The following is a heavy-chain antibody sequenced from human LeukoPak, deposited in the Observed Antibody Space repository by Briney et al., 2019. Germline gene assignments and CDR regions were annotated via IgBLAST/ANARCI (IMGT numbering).Heavy chain of an antibody. CDR1: GDSVSSNSAA. Sequence: QTLSLTCAISGDSVSSNSAAWNWIRQSPSRGLEWLGRTYYRSKWYNDYAVSVKSRITINPDTSKNQFSLQLNSVTPEDTAVYYCARESGIMITFGGVIGSYYYYYYGMDVWGQGTTVTVSS. J-gene: IGHJ6*02. V-gene: IGHV6-1*01. CDR2: TYYRSKWYN. D-gene: IGHD3-16*02. CDR3: ARESGIMITFGGVIGSYYYYYYGMDV.